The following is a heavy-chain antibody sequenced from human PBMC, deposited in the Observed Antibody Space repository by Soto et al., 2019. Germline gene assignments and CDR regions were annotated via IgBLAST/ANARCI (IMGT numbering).Heavy chain of an antibody. J-gene: IGHJ4*02. Sequence: QVQLQQWGAGLLKPSETLSLTCAVYGGSFSGYYWSWIRQPPGKGLEWIGEINHSGSTNYNPSLKSRVTISVDTSKNQFSLKLSSVTAADTAVYYCARLRAYSSSWYTHWGQGTLVTVSS. CDR1: GGSFSGYY. V-gene: IGHV4-34*01. D-gene: IGHD6-13*01. CDR3: ARLRAYSSSWYTH. CDR2: INHSGST.